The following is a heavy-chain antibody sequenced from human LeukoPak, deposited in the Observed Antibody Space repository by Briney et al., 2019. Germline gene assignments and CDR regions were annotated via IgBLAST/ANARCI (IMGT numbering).Heavy chain of an antibody. CDR3: AKGVVGDPSYHFDS. D-gene: IGHD3-3*01. CDR2: IGGSNGIT. J-gene: IGHJ4*02. V-gene: IGHV3-23*01. Sequence: GGSLRLSCAASRFTFNSYARSWVRQAPGKGLEWVSVIGGSNGITFYADSAKGRFTISRDNSKATLYLRKSSLRVEDTAIYYCAKGVVGDPSYHFDSWGQGILVTVSS. CDR1: RFTFNSYA.